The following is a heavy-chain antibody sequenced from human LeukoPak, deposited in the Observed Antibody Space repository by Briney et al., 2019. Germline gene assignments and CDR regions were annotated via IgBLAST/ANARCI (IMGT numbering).Heavy chain of an antibody. Sequence: PGGSLRLTCAASGFTFDDYAMHWVRQGPGKGLEWVTGISWNSGSIGYADSVKGRFTISRDNAKNSLYLQMNSLRAEDMALYYCAKDQGDSWNDGGAFDIWGQGTMVTVSS. V-gene: IGHV3-9*03. CDR1: GFTFDDYA. D-gene: IGHD1-1*01. CDR2: ISWNSGSI. J-gene: IGHJ3*02. CDR3: AKDQGDSWNDGGAFDI.